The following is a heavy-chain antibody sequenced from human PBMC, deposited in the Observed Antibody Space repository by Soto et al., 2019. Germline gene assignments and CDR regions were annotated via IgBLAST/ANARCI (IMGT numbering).Heavy chain of an antibody. Sequence: QLQLQKSVPGLVKPSETLSLTCTVSGGSVSSGSYYWSWIRQPPGKGLEWIGYIYYSGSTNYNPSLKSRVTISVDTSKNQFSLNLSSVTAADTAVYYCASVTRTCISTSCYRYYYGMDVWGQGTTVTVSS. V-gene: IGHV4-61*01. CDR2: IYYSGST. J-gene: IGHJ6*02. CDR3: ASVTRTCISTSCYRYYYGMDV. CDR1: GGSVSSGSYY. D-gene: IGHD2-2*02.